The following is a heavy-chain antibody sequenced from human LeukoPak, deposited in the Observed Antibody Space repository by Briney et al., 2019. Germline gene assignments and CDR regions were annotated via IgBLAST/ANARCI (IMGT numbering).Heavy chain of an antibody. V-gene: IGHV1-2*02. CDR3: ARQDRVSPTFPNNWFDP. CDR1: GYIFTAYH. J-gene: IGHJ5*02. D-gene: IGHD2-8*01. Sequence: APVKVSCKASGYIFTAYHMHWVRQAPGQGLEWMGWINPNSGGTNYAPKFQGRVTMTRDTSFTTAYVELTRLTSDDTAIYYCARQDRVSPTFPNNWFDPWGQGTLVTVSS. CDR2: INPNSGGT.